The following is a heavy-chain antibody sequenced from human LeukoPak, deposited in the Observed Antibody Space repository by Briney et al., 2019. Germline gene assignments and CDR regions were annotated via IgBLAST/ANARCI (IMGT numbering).Heavy chain of an antibody. Sequence: PGGSLRLSCAASGFTFSSYWMSWVRQAPGKGLEWVANIKQDGSEKYYVDSVKGRFIISRDNAKNSLYLEMNSLRAEDTAVYYCARGYSSSWYSWQALHWYFDLWGRGTLVTVSS. CDR3: ARGYSSSWYSWQALHWYFDL. CDR2: IKQDGSEK. V-gene: IGHV3-7*01. CDR1: GFTFSSYW. D-gene: IGHD6-13*01. J-gene: IGHJ2*01.